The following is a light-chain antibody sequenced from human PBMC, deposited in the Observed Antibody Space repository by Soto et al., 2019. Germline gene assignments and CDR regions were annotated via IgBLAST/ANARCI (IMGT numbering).Light chain of an antibody. CDR2: GAS. CDR3: QKYDSSTSSLT. J-gene: IGKJ3*01. Sequence: EIVLTQSPGTLSLSPGERATLSCRASQSVSGSSLAWYQQKPGQAPRLLIYGASSRATGIPDRFSGSGSGTDFTLTINRLEPEDFAVYYCQKYDSSTSSLTFGPVTKVDIK. CDR1: QSVSGSS. V-gene: IGKV3-20*01.